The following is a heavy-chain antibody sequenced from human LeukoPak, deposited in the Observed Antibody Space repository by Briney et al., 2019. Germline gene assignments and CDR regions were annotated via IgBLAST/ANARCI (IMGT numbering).Heavy chain of an antibody. D-gene: IGHD5-24*01. Sequence: SETLSLTCTVSGGSISSYYWSWIRQSPGKGLECIGYIHYTGSTNYNPSLKSRVTISVETSKNQFSLKLSSVTAADTAVYYCARGGRRRWLQRCGFDYWGQGTLVTVSS. J-gene: IGHJ4*02. V-gene: IGHV4-59*12. CDR1: GGSISSYY. CDR3: ARGGRRRWLQRCGFDY. CDR2: IHYTGST.